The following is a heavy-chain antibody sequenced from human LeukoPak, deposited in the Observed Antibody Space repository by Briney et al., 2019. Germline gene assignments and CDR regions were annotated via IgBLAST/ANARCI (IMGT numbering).Heavy chain of an antibody. CDR2: IKQDGSEK. Sequence: GGSLRLSCAASGFTFSSYWMNWVRQAPGRGLEWVANIKQDGSEKYYVDSVKGRFTISRDNAKNSLYLQMHSLRAEDTAVYYCARDRPGTAMATGWFDPWGQGTLVTVSS. D-gene: IGHD5-18*01. V-gene: IGHV3-7*03. CDR3: ARDRPGTAMATGWFDP. CDR1: GFTFSSYW. J-gene: IGHJ5*02.